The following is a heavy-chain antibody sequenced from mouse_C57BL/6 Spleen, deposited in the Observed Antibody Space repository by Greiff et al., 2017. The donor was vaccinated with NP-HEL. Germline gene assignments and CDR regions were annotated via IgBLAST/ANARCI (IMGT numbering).Heavy chain of an antibody. CDR2: ILPGSGST. D-gene: IGHD2-1*01. CDR1: GYTFTGYW. V-gene: IGHV1-9*01. J-gene: IGHJ4*01. CDR3: ARRRIYYGNPYYAMDY. Sequence: VQLQQSGAELMKPGASVKLSCKATGYTFTGYWIEWVKQRPGHGLEWIGEILPGSGSTNYNEKFKGKATFTADTSSNTAYMQLSSLTTEDSAIYYCARRRIYYGNPYYAMDYWGQGTSVTVSS.